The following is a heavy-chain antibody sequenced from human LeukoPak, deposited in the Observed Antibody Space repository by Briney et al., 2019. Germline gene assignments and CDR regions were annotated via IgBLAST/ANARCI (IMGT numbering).Heavy chain of an antibody. V-gene: IGHV3-9*01. Sequence: GGSLRLSCAASGFTFDDYAMHWVRQAPGKGLEWVSGISWNSGSIGYADSVKGRFTISRDNAKNSLYLQMNSLRAEDTALYCCAKDTGYDILTGSNAFDIWGQGTMVTVSS. CDR3: AKDTGYDILTGSNAFDI. D-gene: IGHD3-9*01. CDR2: ISWNSGSI. J-gene: IGHJ3*02. CDR1: GFTFDDYA.